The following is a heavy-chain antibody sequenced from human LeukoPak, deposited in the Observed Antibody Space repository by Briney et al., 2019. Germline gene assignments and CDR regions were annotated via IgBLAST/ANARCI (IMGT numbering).Heavy chain of an antibody. D-gene: IGHD6-13*01. CDR1: GFTFDDYA. Sequence: GGSLRLSCAASGFTFDDYAMHWVRQAPGKGLEWVSGISWNSGSIGYADSVKGRFTISRDNAKNSLYLQMNSLRAEDTAMYYCAKDNRDIIAAADHFDYWGQGTLVTVSS. V-gene: IGHV3-9*01. CDR3: AKDNRDIIAAADHFDY. J-gene: IGHJ4*02. CDR2: ISWNSGSI.